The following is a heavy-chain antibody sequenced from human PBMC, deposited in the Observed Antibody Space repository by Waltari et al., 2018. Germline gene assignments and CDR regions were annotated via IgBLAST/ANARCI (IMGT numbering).Heavy chain of an antibody. CDR3: ATHPPSQLGVVLNWFDP. Sequence: QLQLQESGPGLVKPSETLSLTCTVSGGSISSSTLFWGWIRQPLGKGLDGIGSIYDSGTTYYNPSLSSRVTISVDTSKNQFSLKVNSVTAADTAVYYCATHPPSQLGVVLNWFDPWGQGILVTVSS. D-gene: IGHD3-16*01. CDR2: IYDSGTT. V-gene: IGHV4-39*01. J-gene: IGHJ5*02. CDR1: GGSISSSTLF.